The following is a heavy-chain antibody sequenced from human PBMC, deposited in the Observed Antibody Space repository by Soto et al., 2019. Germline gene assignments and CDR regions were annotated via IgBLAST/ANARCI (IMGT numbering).Heavy chain of an antibody. CDR3: ARDSVFGVVTPPAVGMDV. CDR2: INPSGGST. D-gene: IGHD3-3*01. V-gene: IGHV1-46*01. J-gene: IGHJ6*02. CDR1: GYTFTSYY. Sequence: ASVKVSCKASGYTFTSYYMHWVRQAPGQGLEWMGIINPSGGSTSYAQKFQGRVTMTRDTSTRTVYMELSSLRSEDTAVYYCARDSVFGVVTPPAVGMDVWGQGTTVTV.